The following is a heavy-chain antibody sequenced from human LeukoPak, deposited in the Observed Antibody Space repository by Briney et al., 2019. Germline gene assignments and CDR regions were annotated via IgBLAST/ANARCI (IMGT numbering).Heavy chain of an antibody. CDR1: GFTFSTYW. D-gene: IGHD6-19*01. CDR2: IKQDGGEK. CDR3: ATSQTTSGRYGNAFDI. J-gene: IGHJ3*02. V-gene: IGHV3-7*01. Sequence: GESLKISCAASGFTFSTYWMSWVRQAPGKGLEWVANIKQDGGEKYYVDSVRGRFTISRDNAKNSLYLQMNSLRVEGTAVYYCATSQTTSGRYGNAFDIWGQGTMVTVSS.